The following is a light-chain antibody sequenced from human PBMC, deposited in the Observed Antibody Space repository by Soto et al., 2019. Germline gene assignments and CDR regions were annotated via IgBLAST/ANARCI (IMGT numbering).Light chain of an antibody. CDR3: QSYDTANVV. V-gene: IGLV6-57*04. CDR2: EDN. J-gene: IGLJ2*01. Sequence: NFMLTQPHSVSESPGKTVTISCTRSSGSIASNYVQWYQQRPGSAPTTVIYEDNQRPSGVPDRFSGSIDSSSNSASLIISGLKTEDEADFYCQSYDTANVVFGGGTQVTVL. CDR1: SGSIASNY.